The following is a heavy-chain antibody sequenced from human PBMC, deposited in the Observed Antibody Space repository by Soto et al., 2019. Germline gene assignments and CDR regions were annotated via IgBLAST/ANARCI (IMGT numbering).Heavy chain of an antibody. J-gene: IGHJ4*02. D-gene: IGHD3-3*01. Sequence: EVQLVESGGGLVNPGGSLRLSCAASGFTFSSYAMSWVRQAPGKGLEWVSAISGSGGSTYYADSVKGRFTISRDNSKNTLYLQMNSLRAEDTAVYYCAKDMGSITIFGVVPYYFDYWGQGTLVTVSS. V-gene: IGHV3-23*04. CDR1: GFTFSSYA. CDR2: ISGSGGST. CDR3: AKDMGSITIFGVVPYYFDY.